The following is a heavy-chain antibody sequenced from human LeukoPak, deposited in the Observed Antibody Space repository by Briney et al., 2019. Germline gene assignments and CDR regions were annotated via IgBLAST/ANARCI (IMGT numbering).Heavy chain of an antibody. D-gene: IGHD1-26*01. V-gene: IGHV5-51*01. CDR3: ARDPARWGHFDY. CDR1: GYSFTDYW. J-gene: IGHJ4*02. CDR2: IWPGDSDT. Sequence: GESLKNSCTASGYSFTDYWIGWVRQMPGKGLEWVGVIWPGDSDTKYSPSFQGQVTISADKSINTASLQWNSLKASDTATYYCARDPARWGHFDYWGQGTLVTVSS.